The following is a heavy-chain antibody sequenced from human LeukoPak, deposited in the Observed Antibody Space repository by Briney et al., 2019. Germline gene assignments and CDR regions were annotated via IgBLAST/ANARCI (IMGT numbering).Heavy chain of an antibody. D-gene: IGHD6-19*01. CDR2: ISYDGSNK. CDR3: AKADTSGWYNFDY. J-gene: IGHJ4*02. Sequence: VISYDGSNKYYADSVKGRFTISRDNSKNTLYLQMNSLRPEDTAVYYCAKADTSGWYNFDYWGQGTLVTV. V-gene: IGHV3-30*18.